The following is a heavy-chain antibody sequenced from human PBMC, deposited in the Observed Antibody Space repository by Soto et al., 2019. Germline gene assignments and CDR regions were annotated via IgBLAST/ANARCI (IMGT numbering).Heavy chain of an antibody. Sequence: EVQLLESGGALLQPGGSLRLSCATSGFTFGHFAMSWVRQAPGKGLELVSSIGGGDDDTFYPDSVKGRFTISRDNARNTVYLQMNSLRAEDTALYFCAKDREDHNSVWDAFDVWGQGTVVTVSS. CDR2: IGGGDDDT. V-gene: IGHV3-23*01. D-gene: IGHD1-1*01. CDR1: GFTFGHFA. J-gene: IGHJ3*01. CDR3: AKDREDHNSVWDAFDV.